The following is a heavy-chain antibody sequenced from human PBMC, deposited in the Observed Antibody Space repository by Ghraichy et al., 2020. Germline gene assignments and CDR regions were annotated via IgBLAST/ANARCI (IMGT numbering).Heavy chain of an antibody. CDR1: GFTFDDYA. J-gene: IGHJ4*02. Sequence: SLNISCAASGFTFDDYAMHWVRQAPGKGLEWVSGISWNSGSIGYADSVKGRFTISRDNAKNSLYLQMNSLRAEDTALYYCAKDMRRKGIVGATHFDYWGQGTLVTVSS. V-gene: IGHV3-9*01. CDR2: ISWNSGSI. D-gene: IGHD1-26*01. CDR3: AKDMRRKGIVGATHFDY.